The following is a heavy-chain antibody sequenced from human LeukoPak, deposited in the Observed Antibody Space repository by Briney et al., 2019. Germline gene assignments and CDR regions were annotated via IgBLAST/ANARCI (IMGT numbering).Heavy chain of an antibody. CDR2: MKPDGSEI. D-gene: IGHD3-3*01. CDR1: GFTFTTYW. J-gene: IGHJ4*02. V-gene: IGHV3-7*01. Sequence: GGSLRLSCAASGFTFTTYWMSWVRQAPGKGLEWVANMKPDGSEIFYVDSVKGRFTISRDNAKNSLYLQMNSLRAEDTAVYYCARDSSGYYTPYYFDYWGQGTLVTVSS. CDR3: ARDSSGYYTPYYFDY.